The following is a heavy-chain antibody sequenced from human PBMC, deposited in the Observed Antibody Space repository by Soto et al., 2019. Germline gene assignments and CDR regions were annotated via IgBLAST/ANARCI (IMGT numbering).Heavy chain of an antibody. J-gene: IGHJ6*02. CDR2: IIPIFGTA. CDR3: ARGLRFLEWHYYYGMDV. CDR1: GGTFSSYA. V-gene: IGHV1-69*13. D-gene: IGHD3-3*01. Sequence: GASVKVSCKASGGTFSSYAISWVRQAPGQGLEWMGGIIPIFGTANYAQKFQGRVTITADESTSTAYMELSSLRSEDTAVYYCARGLRFLEWHYYYGMDVWGQGTTVTVSS.